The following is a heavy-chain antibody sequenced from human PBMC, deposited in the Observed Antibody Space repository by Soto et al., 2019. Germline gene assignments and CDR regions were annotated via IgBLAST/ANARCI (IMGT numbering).Heavy chain of an antibody. CDR3: ARDLSDFWSGYYKYYYYGMDV. Sequence: GGSLRRSCAASGFTFSSYSMNWVRQAPGKGLEWVSSISSSSSYIYYADSVKGRFTISRDNAKNSLYLQMNSLRAEDTAVYYCARDLSDFWSGYYKYYYYGMDVWGQGTTVTVSS. J-gene: IGHJ6*02. D-gene: IGHD3-3*01. CDR2: ISSSSSYI. V-gene: IGHV3-21*01. CDR1: GFTFSSYS.